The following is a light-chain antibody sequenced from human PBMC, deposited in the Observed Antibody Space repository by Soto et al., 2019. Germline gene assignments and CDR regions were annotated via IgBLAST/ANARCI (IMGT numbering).Light chain of an antibody. CDR3: QEYNSAQWT. CDR2: AAS. Sequence: DIQMTQSPSSLSASVGDRVTITCRASQGISNYLAWYQQKPGKVPKLLIYAASTLQSGVPSRFSGSGSGTDFTLTISSLQPEDVATCYYQEYNSAQWTFDQGAKVEIK. V-gene: IGKV1-27*01. CDR1: QGISNY. J-gene: IGKJ1*01.